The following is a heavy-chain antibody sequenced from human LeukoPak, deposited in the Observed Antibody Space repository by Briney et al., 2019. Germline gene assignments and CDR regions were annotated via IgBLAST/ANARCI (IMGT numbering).Heavy chain of an antibody. CDR2: TYYRFKWYN. Sequence: SQTLSLTCAISGDSVSSNSAAWNWIRQSPSRGLEWLGRTYYRFKWYNDYAVSVKSRITINPDTSKNQFSLQLNSVTPEDTAVYYCARDRSHFWSGSLDGMDVWGQGTTVTVSS. J-gene: IGHJ6*02. D-gene: IGHD3-3*01. CDR3: ARDRSHFWSGSLDGMDV. V-gene: IGHV6-1*01. CDR1: GDSVSSNSAA.